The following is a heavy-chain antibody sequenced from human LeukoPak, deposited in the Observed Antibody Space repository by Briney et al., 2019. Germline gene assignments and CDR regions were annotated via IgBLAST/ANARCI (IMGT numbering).Heavy chain of an antibody. CDR2: ISGSGGST. J-gene: IGHJ4*02. Sequence: GGTLRLSCAASGFTFSSYGMSWVRQAPGKGLEWVSAISGSGGSTYYADSVKGRFTISRDNAKNTLYLQMNSLRAEDTAVYYCAKGEVAGTFDYWGQGTLVTVSS. CDR3: AKGEVAGTFDY. V-gene: IGHV3-23*01. CDR1: GFTFSSYG. D-gene: IGHD6-19*01.